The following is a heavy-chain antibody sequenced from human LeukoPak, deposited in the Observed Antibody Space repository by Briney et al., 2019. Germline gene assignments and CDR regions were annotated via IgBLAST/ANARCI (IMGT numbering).Heavy chain of an antibody. CDR2: MNPNSGNT. Sequence: ASVKVSCKASGYTFTNYDINWVRQATGQGLEWMGWMNPNSGNTGYAQKFQGRVTMTRNTSISTAYMELSSLRSEDTAVYYCARVVLMVRGVNWFDPWGQGTLVTVSS. D-gene: IGHD3-10*01. J-gene: IGHJ5*02. V-gene: IGHV1-8*01. CDR3: ARVVLMVRGVNWFDP. CDR1: GYTFTNYD.